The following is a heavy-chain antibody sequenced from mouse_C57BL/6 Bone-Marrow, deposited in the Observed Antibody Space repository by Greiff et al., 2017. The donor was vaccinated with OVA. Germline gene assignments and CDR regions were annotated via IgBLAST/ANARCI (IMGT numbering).Heavy chain of an antibody. CDR1: GFNFTVYS. D-gene: IGHD6-1*01. CDR2: IRNKANGYTT. CDR3: ASPVISSGYFDV. V-gene: IGHV7-3*01. J-gene: IGHJ1*03. Sequence: EVQWVASGGGLVQPGGSLSISCAASGFNFTVYSMSWVRNPQWKSLEWLGFIRNKANGYTTEYIASVKGLFTISRDNSQSILYLQLNALRAEDSSTYYCASPVISSGYFDVWGTGTTVTVSS.